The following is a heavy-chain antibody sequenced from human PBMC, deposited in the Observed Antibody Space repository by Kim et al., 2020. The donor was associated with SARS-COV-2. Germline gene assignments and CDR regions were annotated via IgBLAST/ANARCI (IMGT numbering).Heavy chain of an antibody. CDR2: ISSSGSTI. D-gene: IGHD3-10*01. J-gene: IGHJ4*02. CDR3: ARDRGLGGFGDY. CDR1: GFTFSSYE. V-gene: IGHV3-48*03. Sequence: GGSLRLSCTASGFTFSSYEMIWVRQAPGKGLEWVSYISSSGSTIYYTDSVKGRFTISRDNARDSLYLQMNSLRAEDTAVYYCARDRGLGGFGDYWGQGTLVTVSS.